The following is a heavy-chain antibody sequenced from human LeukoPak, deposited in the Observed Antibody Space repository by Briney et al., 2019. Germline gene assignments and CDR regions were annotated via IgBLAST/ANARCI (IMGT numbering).Heavy chain of an antibody. CDR2: IYYSGST. V-gene: IGHV4-59*01. CDR1: GGSISSYY. Sequence: SETLSLTCTVSGGSISSYYWSWIRQPPGKGLEWIGYIYYSGSTNYNPSLKSRVTISVDTSKNQFSLKLSSVTAADTAVYYCAVATIVGALGWFDPGGRGTLVTVSS. J-gene: IGHJ5*02. D-gene: IGHD1-26*01. CDR3: AVATIVGALGWFDP.